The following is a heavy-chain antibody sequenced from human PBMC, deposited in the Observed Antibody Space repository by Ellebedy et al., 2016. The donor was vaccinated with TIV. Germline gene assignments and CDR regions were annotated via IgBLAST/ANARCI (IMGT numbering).Heavy chain of an antibody. CDR2: IHHSGTT. CDR3: TRGSAP. CDR1: GDSFSSGGHY. J-gene: IGHJ5*02. V-gene: IGHV4-39*07. Sequence: MPSETLSLTCNVSGDSFSSGGHYWTWIRQPPGKGLEWIGSIHHSGTTFDNPSLKSRVSISVDTSKNQFSLNLTSVTAADTAVYYCTRGSAPWGQGILVTVSP.